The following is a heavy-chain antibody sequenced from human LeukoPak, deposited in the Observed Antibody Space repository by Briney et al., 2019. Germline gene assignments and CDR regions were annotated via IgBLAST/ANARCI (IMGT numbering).Heavy chain of an antibody. CDR3: ARDVSSGWWGRAY. J-gene: IGHJ4*02. V-gene: IGHV3-30*03. D-gene: IGHD6-19*01. Sequence: GGSLRLSCAASAFTFRNYAMHWLRQAPGKGLEWVAVIASDGNDKHLADSVKGRFTISRDNSRNTVYLQMNSLRAEDTAVYYCARDVSSGWWGRAYWGQGTLVTVSS. CDR2: IASDGNDK. CDR1: AFTFRNYA.